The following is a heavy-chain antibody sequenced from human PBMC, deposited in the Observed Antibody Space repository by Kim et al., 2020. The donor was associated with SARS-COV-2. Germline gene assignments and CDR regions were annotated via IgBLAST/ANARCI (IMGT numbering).Heavy chain of an antibody. J-gene: IGHJ4*01. CDR1: GYSFTYYA. D-gene: IGHD3-9*01. V-gene: IGHV1-3*01. Sequence: ASVKVSCKASGYSFTYYAIHWVRQAPGQRLEWMGWINAGNGSTKHSQKFQGRLTITRDTSASTVYMDLSSLRSEDTAVYYCARAYYDVSTAYPIGTYYFD. CDR3: ARAYYDVSTAYPIGTYYFD. CDR2: INAGNGST.